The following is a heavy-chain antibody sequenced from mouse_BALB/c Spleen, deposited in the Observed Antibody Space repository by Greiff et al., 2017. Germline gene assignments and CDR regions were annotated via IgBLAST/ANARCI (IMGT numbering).Heavy chain of an antibody. V-gene: IGHV6-6*02. CDR3: TRSPKLGYFDV. J-gene: IGHJ1*01. Sequence: EVKLVESGGGLVQPGGSMKLSCVASGFTFSNYWMNWVRQSPEKGLEWVAEIRLKSNNYATHYAESVKGRFTISRDDSKSSVYLQMNNLRAEDTGIYYCTRSPKLGYFDVWGAGTTVTVSS. CDR2: IRLKSNNYAT. D-gene: IGHD4-1*01. CDR1: GFTFSNYW.